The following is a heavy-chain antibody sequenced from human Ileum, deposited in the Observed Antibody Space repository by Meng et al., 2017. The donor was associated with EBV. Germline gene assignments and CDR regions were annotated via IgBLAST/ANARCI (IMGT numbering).Heavy chain of an antibody. J-gene: IGHJ4*02. CDR3: AKSLEAAAGTGAFDY. Sequence: EVQLVESGGGLVNPGGSLRRSCAASGFTFSNAWMSWVRQAPGKGLEWVSGFSASDGTTQYSDSVKGRFTISRDNSKNTLYLKMNSLRVEDTAVYYCAKSLEAAAGTGAFDYWGQGTLVTVSS. D-gene: IGHD6-13*01. CDR1: GFTFSNAW. CDR2: FSASDGTT. V-gene: IGHV3-23*04.